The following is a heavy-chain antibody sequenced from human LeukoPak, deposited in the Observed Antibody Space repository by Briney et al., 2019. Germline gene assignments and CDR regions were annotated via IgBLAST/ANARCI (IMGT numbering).Heavy chain of an antibody. CDR3: ARVTKYSSSWDTDY. V-gene: IGHV1-2*02. CDR1: GYTFTSYD. D-gene: IGHD6-13*01. J-gene: IGHJ4*02. CDR2: INPNSGGT. Sequence: RGASVKVSCKASGYTFTSYDINWVRQAPGQGLEWMGWINPNSGGTNYAQKFQGRVTMTRDTSISTAYMELSRLRSDDTAVYYCARVTKYSSSWDTDYWGQGTLVTVSS.